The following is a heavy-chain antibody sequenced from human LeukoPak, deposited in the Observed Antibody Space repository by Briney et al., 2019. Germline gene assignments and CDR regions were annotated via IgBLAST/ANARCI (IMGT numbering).Heavy chain of an antibody. V-gene: IGHV4-39*07. CDR1: GGSISSGSYY. CDR3: ARGGLRYFDWSSSYNWFDP. D-gene: IGHD3-9*01. J-gene: IGHJ5*02. Sequence: SQTLSLTCTVSGGSISSGSYYWSWIRQPPGKGLEWIGEINHSGSTNYNPSLKSRVTISVDTSKNQFSLKLSSVTAADTAVYYCARGGLRYFDWSSSYNWFDPWGQGTLVTVSS. CDR2: INHSGST.